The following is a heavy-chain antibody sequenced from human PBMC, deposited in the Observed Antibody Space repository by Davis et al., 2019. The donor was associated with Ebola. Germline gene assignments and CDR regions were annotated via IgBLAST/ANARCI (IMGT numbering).Heavy chain of an antibody. J-gene: IGHJ4*02. CDR3: ARGDMTTVTFDY. CDR2: ISAYNGNT. D-gene: IGHD4-11*01. CDR1: GYTFTSYG. V-gene: IGHV1-18*01. Sequence: ASVKVSCKASGYTFTSYGISWVRQAPGQGLEWMGWISAYNGNTNYAQKFQGRVTITADESTSTAYMELRSLRSDDTAVYYCARGDMTTVTFDYWGQGTLVTVSS.